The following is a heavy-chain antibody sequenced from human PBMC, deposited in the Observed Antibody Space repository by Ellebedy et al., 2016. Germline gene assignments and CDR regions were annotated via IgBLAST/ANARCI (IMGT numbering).Heavy chain of an antibody. CDR2: MNQDGNKK. V-gene: IGHV3-7*01. D-gene: IGHD4-17*01. Sequence: GGSLRLXXAASGFTFSRNWMTWVRQAPGKGLEWVANMNQDGNKKYYVDSVKGRFTISRDNAKNSLYLQMNSLRAEDTAVYYCARGDYGDYIGYAFDNWGQGTMVTVSS. J-gene: IGHJ3*02. CDR1: GFTFSRNW. CDR3: ARGDYGDYIGYAFDN.